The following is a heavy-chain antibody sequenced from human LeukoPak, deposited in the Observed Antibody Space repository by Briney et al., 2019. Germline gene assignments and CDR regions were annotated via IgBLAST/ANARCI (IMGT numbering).Heavy chain of an antibody. V-gene: IGHV4-39*01. D-gene: IGHD1-26*01. CDR2: IYYSGST. CDR1: GGSISSSSYY. Sequence: SETLSLTCTVSGGSISSSSYYWGWIPQPPGKGLEWIGSIYYSGSTYYNPSLKSRVTISVDTSKNQFSLKLSSVTAADTAVYYCATLVGASDYWGQGTLVTVSS. J-gene: IGHJ4*02. CDR3: ATLVGASDY.